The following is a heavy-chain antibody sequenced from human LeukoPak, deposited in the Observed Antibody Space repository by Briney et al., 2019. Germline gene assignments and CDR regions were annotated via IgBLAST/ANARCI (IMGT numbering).Heavy chain of an antibody. J-gene: IGHJ5*02. CDR2: IIPIFGTA. Sequence: ASVKVSCKASGGTFSSYAISWVRQAPGQGLEWMGGIIPIFGTANYAQKFQGRVTITADESTSIAYMELSSLRSEDTAVYYCASGVGAIPGLTPKRDWFDPWGQGTLVTVSS. CDR1: GGTFSSYA. V-gene: IGHV1-69*13. D-gene: IGHD1-26*01. CDR3: ASGVGAIPGLTPKRDWFDP.